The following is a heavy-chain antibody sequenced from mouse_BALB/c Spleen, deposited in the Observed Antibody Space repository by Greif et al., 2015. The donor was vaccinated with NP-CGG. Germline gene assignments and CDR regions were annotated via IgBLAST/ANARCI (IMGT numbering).Heavy chain of an antibody. D-gene: IGHD2-4*01. CDR2: ISDVGSYT. V-gene: IGHV5-4*02. CDR3: ARDPRASTRMTRGFAD. Sequence: EVKLMESGGGLVKPGGSLKLSCAASGFTFSDYYMYWVRQTPDKRLEWVAPISDVGSYTYYPDCVKGRFTISRDNAKNNLYLQMSRLKSKDTAMYYCARDPRASTRMTRGFADWGQGTLVTGSA. J-gene: IGHJ3*01. CDR1: GFTFSDYY.